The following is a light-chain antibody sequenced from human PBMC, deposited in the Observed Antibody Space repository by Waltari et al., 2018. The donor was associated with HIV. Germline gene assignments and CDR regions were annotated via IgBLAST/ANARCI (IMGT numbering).Light chain of an antibody. CDR1: SSVLGVYDY. CDR2: YVS. J-gene: IGLJ1*01. V-gene: IGLV2-11*01. Sequence: QSALTQPRPLSGSSGQSVTISCTGSSSVLGVYDYVSWYQQYPGKAPKLIIFYVSTRPSGVPDRCSGSKSGNTASLTISGLQAEDEADYHCCSYAGSYSYVFGTGTQVTVL. CDR3: CSYAGSYSYV.